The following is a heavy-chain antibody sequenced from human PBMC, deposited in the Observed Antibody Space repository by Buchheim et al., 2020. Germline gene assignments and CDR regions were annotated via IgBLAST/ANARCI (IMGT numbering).Heavy chain of an antibody. Sequence: QVQLVESGGGVVQPGRSLRLSCAASGFTFSTYGMHWVRQAPGKGLEWVAVISYDGSNKYYADSVKGRFTISRDNSKKTLYLQMNSLRAEDTAVYYCARYSGTYSSTFYYYGMDVWGQGTT. CDR2: ISYDGSNK. CDR3: ARYSGTYSSTFYYYGMDV. CDR1: GFTFSTYG. V-gene: IGHV3-30*03. D-gene: IGHD1-26*01. J-gene: IGHJ6*02.